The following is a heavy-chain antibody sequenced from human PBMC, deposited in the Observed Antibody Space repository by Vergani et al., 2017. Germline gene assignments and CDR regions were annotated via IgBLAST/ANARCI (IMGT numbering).Heavy chain of an antibody. Sequence: QLHLQESGPGLVKPSETLSLTCSVSGASISSGGYYWGWIRQPPGKSLEWIGSIYYSGLTYYNPSLKSRVAISVDTSKNQFSLKVTSVTAADTAVYFCARQRPGSGWSPGDFDDWGQGSLVTVAS. CDR2: IYYSGLT. D-gene: IGHD6-19*01. CDR3: ARQRPGSGWSPGDFDD. J-gene: IGHJ4*02. CDR1: GASISSGGYY. V-gene: IGHV4-39*01.